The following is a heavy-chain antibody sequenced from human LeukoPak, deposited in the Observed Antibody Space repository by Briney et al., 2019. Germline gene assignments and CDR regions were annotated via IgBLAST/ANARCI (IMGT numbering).Heavy chain of an antibody. CDR1: GGSFSGYY. Sequence: PSETLSLTCAVYGGSFSGYYWSWIRQPPGKGLEWIEEINHSGSTNYNPSLKSRVTISVDTSKNQFSLKLSSVTAADTAVYYCARHCSSTSCTDDAFDIWGQGPMVTVSS. CDR2: INHSGST. D-gene: IGHD2-2*01. J-gene: IGHJ3*02. V-gene: IGHV4-34*01. CDR3: ARHCSSTSCTDDAFDI.